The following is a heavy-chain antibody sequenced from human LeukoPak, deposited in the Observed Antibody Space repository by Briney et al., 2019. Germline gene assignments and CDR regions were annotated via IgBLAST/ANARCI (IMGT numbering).Heavy chain of an antibody. Sequence: SETLSLTCTVSGGSFTTHYWSWIRQPPGKGLEWIGYISYIGSTNYNPSLKSRVTISINTSKNQVSLMLTSVTAADTAVYYCASDSISMNAFDAWGQGTMVTVSS. CDR1: GGSFTTHY. V-gene: IGHV4-59*11. CDR2: ISYIGST. D-gene: IGHD3-22*01. CDR3: ASDSISMNAFDA. J-gene: IGHJ3*01.